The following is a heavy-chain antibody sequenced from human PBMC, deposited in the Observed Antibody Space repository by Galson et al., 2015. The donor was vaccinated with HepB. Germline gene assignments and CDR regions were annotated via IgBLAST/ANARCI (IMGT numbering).Heavy chain of an antibody. CDR3: ARGAYDSSGYHTTINDY. CDR2: IIPILGIA. V-gene: IGHV1-69*04. J-gene: IGHJ4*02. CDR1: GGTFSSYA. D-gene: IGHD3-22*01. Sequence: SVKVSCKASGGTFSSYAISWVRQAPGQGLEWMGRIIPILGIANYAQKFQGRVTITADKSTSTAYMELSSLRSEDTAVYYCARGAYDSSGYHTTINDYWGQGTLVTVSS.